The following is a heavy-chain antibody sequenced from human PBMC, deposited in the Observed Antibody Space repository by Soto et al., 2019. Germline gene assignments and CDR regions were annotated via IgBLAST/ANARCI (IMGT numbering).Heavy chain of an antibody. V-gene: IGHV4-59*08. Sequence: SETLSLTCTVSGGSISSYYWSWVRQPPGKGLEWIGDIYYSGSTYYNPSLKTGVTISVDTSKNQFSLKRSSGTDADPTVCYCARSTLYDFWSGYQIPIDYWGQGTLVTASS. CDR1: GGSISSYY. D-gene: IGHD3-3*01. CDR3: ARSTLYDFWSGYQIPIDY. CDR2: IYYSGST. J-gene: IGHJ4*02.